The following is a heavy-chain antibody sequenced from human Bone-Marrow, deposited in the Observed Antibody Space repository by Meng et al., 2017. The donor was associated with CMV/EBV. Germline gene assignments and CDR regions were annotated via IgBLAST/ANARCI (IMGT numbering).Heavy chain of an antibody. D-gene: IGHD5-12*01. Sequence: SQTLSLTCAISGDSVSSNSAAWNWIRQSPSRGLEWLGRTYYRSKWYNDYAVSVKSRITINPDTSKNQFSLQLNSVTPGDTAVYYCARGLVDIVATSPGVYYYYYGMDVWGQGTTVTGSS. CDR2: TYYRSKWYN. J-gene: IGHJ6*01. CDR1: GDSVSSNSAA. CDR3: ARGLVDIVATSPGVYYYYYGMDV. V-gene: IGHV6-1*01.